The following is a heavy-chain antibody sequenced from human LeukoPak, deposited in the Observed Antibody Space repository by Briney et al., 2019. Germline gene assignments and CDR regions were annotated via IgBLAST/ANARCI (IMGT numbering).Heavy chain of an antibody. V-gene: IGHV1-2*02. CDR2: INPNSGGT. Sequence: ASVKVSCKTSGYSFSDYYMHWVRQAPGQGLEWMGWINPNSGGTSSAQKFQGRATMTRDTAITTVYMEVSWLTSDDTAIYYCARADRLDGGPYLIGPWGQGTLVTVSS. J-gene: IGHJ5*02. D-gene: IGHD3-16*01. CDR1: GYSFSDYY. CDR3: ARADRLDGGPYLIGP.